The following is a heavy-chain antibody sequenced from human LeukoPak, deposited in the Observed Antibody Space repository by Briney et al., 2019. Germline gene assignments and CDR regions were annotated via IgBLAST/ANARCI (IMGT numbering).Heavy chain of an antibody. Sequence: GGSLRLSCAASGFTLSSYAMTWVRQAPGKGLEWVSGISGSGLNTYYADSVKGRFTISRDNSKNTLYLHMNSLRAEDTAVYYCAKDRGAVAPSGYWGQGTLVTVSS. J-gene: IGHJ4*02. CDR3: AKDRGAVAPSGY. D-gene: IGHD6-19*01. CDR2: ISGSGLNT. CDR1: GFTLSSYA. V-gene: IGHV3-23*01.